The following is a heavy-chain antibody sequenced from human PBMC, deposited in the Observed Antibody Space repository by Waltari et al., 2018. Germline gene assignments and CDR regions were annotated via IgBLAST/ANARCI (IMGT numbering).Heavy chain of an antibody. CDR3: ARDSSDRIGLAHYYYYGMDV. Sequence: QVQLVQSGAEVKKPGSSVKVSCKASGGTFSSYAISWVRQAPGQGLEWMGRTIPILGIANHAQKFQVRVTITADKSTSTAYIGLSSLRSEDTAVYYCARDSSDRIGLAHYYYYGMDVWGQGTTVTVSS. CDR2: TIPILGIA. CDR1: GGTFSSYA. V-gene: IGHV1-69*04. J-gene: IGHJ6*02. D-gene: IGHD3-16*01.